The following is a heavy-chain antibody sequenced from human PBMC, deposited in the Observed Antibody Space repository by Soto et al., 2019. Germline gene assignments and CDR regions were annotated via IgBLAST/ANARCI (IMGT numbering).Heavy chain of an antibody. CDR3: ARPWGSRDSSSSRHIDY. V-gene: IGHV4-39*01. CDR1: GGSISSSSYY. J-gene: IGHJ4*02. D-gene: IGHD6-13*01. CDR2: IYYSGST. Sequence: QLQLQESGPGLVKPSETLSLTCTVSGGSISSSSYYWGWIRQPPGKGLEWIGSIYYSGSTYYNPXLKSRVTISVXXSXNXYSLKLSSVTAADTAVYYCARPWGSRDSSSSRHIDYWGQGTLVTVSS.